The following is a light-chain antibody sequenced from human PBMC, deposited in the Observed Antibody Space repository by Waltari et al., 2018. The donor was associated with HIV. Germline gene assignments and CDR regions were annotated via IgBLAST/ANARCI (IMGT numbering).Light chain of an antibody. J-gene: IGLJ2*01. V-gene: IGLV3-21*04. CDR2: DDS. CDR1: NIGGES. CDR3: QLWDSRGNHVV. Sequence: SFVLTQSPSMSVAPGETARLAWGGNNIGGESVHWYQQKPGQAPVLVMYDDSDRSSGIPERFSGSNSKNTATLTISRVEAGDEADYYCQLWDSRGNHVVFGGGTKLTVL.